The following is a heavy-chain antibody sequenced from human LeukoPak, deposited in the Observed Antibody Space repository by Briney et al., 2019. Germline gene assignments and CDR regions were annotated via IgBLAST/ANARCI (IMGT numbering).Heavy chain of an antibody. D-gene: IGHD3-3*01. V-gene: IGHV4-39*01. CDR2: IYYSGST. CDR1: GGSISSSSHY. J-gene: IGHJ5*02. CDR3: ARLTYYDPRGDP. Sequence: SETVSLTCSVSGGSISSSSHYWGWIRQPPGKGLEWIGNIYYSGSTYSNPSLKSRLTISVDMSKNQFSLKLSSVTAADTAVYYCARLTYYDPRGDPWGQGTLVTVSS.